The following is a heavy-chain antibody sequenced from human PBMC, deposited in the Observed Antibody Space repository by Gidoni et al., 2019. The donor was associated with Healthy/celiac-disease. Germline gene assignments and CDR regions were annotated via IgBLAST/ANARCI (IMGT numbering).Heavy chain of an antibody. CDR2: ISGSGGST. Sequence: EVQLLESGGGLVQPGGSLRLSCAASGFTFSSYAMGWVRQAPGKGLELVSAISGSGGSTYYADSVKGRFTISRDNSKNTLYLQMNSLRAEDTAVYYCAKHPGGERWLQLYDAFDIWGQGTMVTVSS. CDR1: GFTFSSYA. J-gene: IGHJ3*02. V-gene: IGHV3-23*01. D-gene: IGHD1-1*01. CDR3: AKHPGGERWLQLYDAFDI.